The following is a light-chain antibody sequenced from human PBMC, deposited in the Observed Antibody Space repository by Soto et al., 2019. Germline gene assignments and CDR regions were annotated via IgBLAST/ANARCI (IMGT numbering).Light chain of an antibody. CDR1: QSVSSY. CDR3: QQRSNWPWT. Sequence: EIVLTQSPATLSLSPGERATLSCRASQSVSSYLAWYQQKPGQAPRLLIYDASNRATGIPARFSGSGSGTDFTLTISSQEPEDFAVYYCQQRSNWPWTFGQVTK. V-gene: IGKV3-11*01. J-gene: IGKJ1*01. CDR2: DAS.